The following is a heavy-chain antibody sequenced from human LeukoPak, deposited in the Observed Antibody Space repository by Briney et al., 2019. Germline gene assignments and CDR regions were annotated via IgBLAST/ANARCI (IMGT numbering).Heavy chain of an antibody. CDR3: ARDWSSKYPYYYGMDV. J-gene: IGHJ6*02. CDR1: GFIFSNYA. D-gene: IGHD4-11*01. CDR2: ISYDGSNE. Sequence: PGGSLRLSCAASGFIFSNYAMHWVRQAPGKGLEWVAVISYDGSNEYYADSVKGRFTISRDNSKNTLYLQMNSLTAEETAVYYCARDWSSKYPYYYGMDVWGQGTTVTVSS. V-gene: IGHV3-30-3*01.